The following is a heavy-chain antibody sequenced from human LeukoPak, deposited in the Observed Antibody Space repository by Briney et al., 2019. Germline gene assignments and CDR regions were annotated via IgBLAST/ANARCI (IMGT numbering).Heavy chain of an antibody. CDR1: GGSISSGSYY. CDR3: ARDLGDSSGWYGGQHGFDY. Sequence: SETLSLTCTVSGGSISSGSYYWSWIWQPAGKGLEWIGRIYTSGSTNYNPSLKSRVTISVDTSKNQFSLRLSSVTAADTAVYYCARDLGDSSGWYGGQHGFDYWGQGTLVTVSS. J-gene: IGHJ4*02. D-gene: IGHD6-19*01. CDR2: IYTSGST. V-gene: IGHV4-61*02.